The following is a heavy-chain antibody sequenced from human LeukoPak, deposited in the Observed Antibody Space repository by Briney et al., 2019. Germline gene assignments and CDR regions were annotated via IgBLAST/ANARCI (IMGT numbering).Heavy chain of an antibody. D-gene: IGHD2-15*01. CDR1: GFTFSYYW. J-gene: IGHJ6*04. CDR2: IKHDGSEK. CDR3: AGESSGGGGLKTSYSWAV. V-gene: IGHV3-7*01. Sequence: GGSLRLSCAASGFTFSYYWMSWVRQAPGKGLEWVANIKHDGSEKYYVDSVKGRFTISRDNAKNSLYLQMNSLRAEDTAVYYCAGESSGGGGLKTSYSWAVWGKGTPVTSPQ.